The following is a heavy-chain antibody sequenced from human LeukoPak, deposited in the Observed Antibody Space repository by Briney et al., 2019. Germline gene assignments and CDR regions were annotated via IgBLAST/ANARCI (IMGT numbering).Heavy chain of an antibody. Sequence: SQTLSLTCAVSGGSISSGGYSWSWIRQPPGKGLEWIGYIYHSGSTYYNPSLKSRVTISVDRSKNQFSLKLSSVTAADTAVYYCARGLRRGYSYGSTDYWGQGTLVTVSS. J-gene: IGHJ4*02. CDR2: IYHSGST. CDR1: GGSISSGGYS. D-gene: IGHD5-18*01. CDR3: ARGLRRGYSYGSTDY. V-gene: IGHV4-30-2*01.